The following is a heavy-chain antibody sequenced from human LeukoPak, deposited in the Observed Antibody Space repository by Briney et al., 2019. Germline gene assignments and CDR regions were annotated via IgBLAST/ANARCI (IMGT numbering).Heavy chain of an antibody. Sequence: ASVKVSCKASGYTFTSYGISWVRQAPGQGLEWMGWISAYNGNTNYAQKLQGRVTMTTDTSTSTAYMELRSLRSDDTAVYYCARYCSSTSCYDYYYSMDVWGQGTTVTVSS. CDR3: ARYCSSTSCYDYYYSMDV. V-gene: IGHV1-18*01. CDR2: ISAYNGNT. CDR1: GYTFTSYG. D-gene: IGHD2-2*01. J-gene: IGHJ6*02.